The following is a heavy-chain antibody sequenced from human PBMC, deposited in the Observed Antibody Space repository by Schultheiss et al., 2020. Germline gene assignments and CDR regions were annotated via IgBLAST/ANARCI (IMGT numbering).Heavy chain of an antibody. V-gene: IGHV4-4*02. CDR3: AIRLDIVVVPAIGSNWFDP. Sequence: SETLSLTCAVSGGSISSSNWWSWVRQPPGKGLEWIGEINHSGSTNYNPSLKSRVTISVDKSKNQFSLKLSSVTAADTAVYYCAIRLDIVVVPAIGSNWFDPWGQGTLVTVSS. D-gene: IGHD2-2*01. CDR1: GGSISSSNW. CDR2: INHSGST. J-gene: IGHJ5*02.